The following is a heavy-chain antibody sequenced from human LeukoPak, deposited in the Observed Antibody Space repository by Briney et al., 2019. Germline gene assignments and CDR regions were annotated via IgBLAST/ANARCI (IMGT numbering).Heavy chain of an antibody. CDR3: ARVGYSYGQQYYYYMDV. CDR1: GGSISSHY. J-gene: IGHJ6*03. D-gene: IGHD5-18*01. Sequence: PSETLSLTCTVSGGSISSHYWSWIRQPPGKGLEWIGYIYYSGSTNYNPSHKSRVTISVDTSKNQFSLKLSSVTAADTAVYYCARVGYSYGQQYYYYMDVWGKGTTVTVSS. CDR2: IYYSGST. V-gene: IGHV4-59*11.